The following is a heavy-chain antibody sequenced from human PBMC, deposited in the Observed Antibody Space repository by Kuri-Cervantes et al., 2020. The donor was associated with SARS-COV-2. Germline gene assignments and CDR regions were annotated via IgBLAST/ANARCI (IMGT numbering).Heavy chain of an antibody. V-gene: IGHV3-30-3*02. CDR3: AKFSNPGIAAAPLGI. CDR1: GFTFSSYA. J-gene: IGHJ3*02. Sequence: GESLKISCAASGFTFSSYAMHWVRQAPGKGLEWVAVISYDGSNKYYADSVKGRFTISRDNSKNTLYLQMNSLRAEDTDVYYCAKFSNPGIAAAPLGIWGQGTMVTVSS. D-gene: IGHD6-13*01. CDR2: ISYDGSNK.